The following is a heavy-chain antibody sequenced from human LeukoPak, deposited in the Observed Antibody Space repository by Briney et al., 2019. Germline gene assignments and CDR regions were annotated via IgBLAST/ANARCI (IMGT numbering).Heavy chain of an antibody. Sequence: PGRSLRLSCAASGFTFSSYAMHWVRQAPGKGLEWVSVIYSGGSTYYADSVKGRFTISRDHSKNTLYLQMNSLRAEDTAVYYWARASGYYYYGMDVWGKGTTVTVSS. CDR3: ARASGYYYYGMDV. J-gene: IGHJ6*04. CDR2: IYSGGST. V-gene: IGHV3-53*01. D-gene: IGHD3-10*01. CDR1: GFTFSSYA.